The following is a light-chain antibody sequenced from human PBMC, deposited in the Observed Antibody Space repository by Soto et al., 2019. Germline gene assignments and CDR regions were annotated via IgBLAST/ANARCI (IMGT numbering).Light chain of an antibody. V-gene: IGKV3-15*01. Sequence: EIVMTQSPATLAVSPGETTRLSCRASQSINSDVAWYQQKLGQTPRLLIHGASTRATGIAARFSGSGSGTDFTLTISSLQSEDFATYYCQQYNYWPVTFGGGTKVEIK. CDR2: GAS. J-gene: IGKJ4*01. CDR3: QQYNYWPVT. CDR1: QSINSD.